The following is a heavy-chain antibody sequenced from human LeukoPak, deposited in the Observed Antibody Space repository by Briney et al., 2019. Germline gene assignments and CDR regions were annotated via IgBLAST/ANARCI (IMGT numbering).Heavy chain of an antibody. Sequence: SETLSLTCTVSGGSVSSDSYFWTWIRQPPGKGLEWIGYIYYSGSTKYNPSLKSRVTISVDTSKNQFSLKLSSVTAADTAVYYCARGARAGYNLEPFDYWGQGTLVTVSS. J-gene: IGHJ4*02. V-gene: IGHV4-61*01. CDR2: IYYSGST. CDR3: ARGARAGYNLEPFDY. D-gene: IGHD5-24*01. CDR1: GGSVSSDSYF.